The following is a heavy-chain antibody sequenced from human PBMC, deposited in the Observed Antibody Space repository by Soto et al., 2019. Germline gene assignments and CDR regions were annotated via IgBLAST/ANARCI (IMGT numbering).Heavy chain of an antibody. V-gene: IGHV4-59*01. CDR3: ARDRDYYDSSGLLY. Sequence: SETLSLTCTVSGGSMTSYYWSWNRQPPGKGLEWIGYIYYTGSTNYKPSLKSRVTISLDTSKNQFSLKLSSVTAADTAVYYCARDRDYYDSSGLLYWGQGTLVTVSS. J-gene: IGHJ4*02. CDR2: IYYTGST. D-gene: IGHD3-22*01. CDR1: GGSMTSYY.